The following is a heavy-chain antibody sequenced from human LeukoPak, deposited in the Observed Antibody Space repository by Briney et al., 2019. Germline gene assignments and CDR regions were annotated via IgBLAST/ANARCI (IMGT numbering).Heavy chain of an antibody. V-gene: IGHV3-30*03. CDR3: ARRLDN. Sequence: GRSLRLSCAASGFTFSSYGMNWVRQAPGKGLEWVAVISYNGGNRYYADSVKGRFTISRDNSKNTLYLQMSSLRDEDAAVYYCARRLDNWGQGTLVTVSS. CDR2: ISYNGGNR. CDR1: GFTFSSYG. J-gene: IGHJ4*02.